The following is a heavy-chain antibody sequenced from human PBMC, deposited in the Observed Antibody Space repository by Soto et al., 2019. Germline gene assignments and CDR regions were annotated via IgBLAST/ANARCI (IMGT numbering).Heavy chain of an antibody. Sequence: GGSLRLSCAASGFTFSSYAMHWVRQAPGKWLEWVAVISYDGSNKYYADSVKGRFTISRDNSKNTLYLQMNSLRAEDTAVYYCAKAILTGYFSYYYGMDVWGQGXTVTVYS. CDR1: GFTFSSYA. CDR2: ISYDGSNK. D-gene: IGHD3-9*01. V-gene: IGHV3-30-3*01. J-gene: IGHJ6*02. CDR3: AKAILTGYFSYYYGMDV.